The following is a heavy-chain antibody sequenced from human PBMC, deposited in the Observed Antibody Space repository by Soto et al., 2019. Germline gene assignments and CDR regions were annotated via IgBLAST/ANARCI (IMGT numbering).Heavy chain of an antibody. CDR2: IYYSGST. D-gene: IGHD1-7*01. V-gene: IGHV4-59*01. Sequence: PSETLSLTCTVSGGSISSYYWSWIRQPPGKGLEWIGYIYYSGSTNYNPSLKSRVTISVDTSKNQFSLKLSSVTAADTAVYYCARDVDWNYYTWFDPWGQGTLVTVSS. J-gene: IGHJ5*02. CDR3: ARDVDWNYYTWFDP. CDR1: GGSISSYY.